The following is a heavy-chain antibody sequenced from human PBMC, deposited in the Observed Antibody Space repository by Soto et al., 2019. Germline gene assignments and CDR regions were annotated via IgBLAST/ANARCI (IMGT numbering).Heavy chain of an antibody. CDR1: GFTFSSYG. J-gene: IGHJ6*02. V-gene: IGHV3-33*01. D-gene: IGHD2-2*01. CDR2: IWYDGSNK. Sequence: PGGSLRLSCAASGFTFSSYGMHWVRQAPGKGLEWVAVIWYDGSNKYYADSVKGRFTISRDNSKNTLYLQMNSLRAEDTAVYYCARDLGYCISTSCYAGYYYGMDVWGQGTTVTVSS. CDR3: ARDLGYCISTSCYAGYYYGMDV.